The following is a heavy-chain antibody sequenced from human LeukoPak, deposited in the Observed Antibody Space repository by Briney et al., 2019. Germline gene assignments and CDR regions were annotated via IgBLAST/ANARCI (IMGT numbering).Heavy chain of an antibody. CDR1: GGSLSSGDYY. CDR3: ARVPTYYYDSSGYYRASYYFDY. D-gene: IGHD3-22*01. V-gene: IGHV4-30-4*01. J-gene: IGHJ4*02. CDR2: IYYSGST. Sequence: SETLSLTCTVSGGSLSSGDYYWRWIRQPPGKGLEWIGYIYYSGSTYYNPSLKSRVTISVDTSKNQFSLKLSSVTAADTAVYYCARVPTYYYDSSGYYRASYYFDYWGQGTLVTVSS.